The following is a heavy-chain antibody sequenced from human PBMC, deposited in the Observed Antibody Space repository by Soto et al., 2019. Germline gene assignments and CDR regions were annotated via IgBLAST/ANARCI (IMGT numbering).Heavy chain of an antibody. CDR2: ISGSGGST. Sequence: LILSCAAPGFTFSSYAMSWVRQAPGKGLEWVSAISGSGGSTYYADSVKGRFTISRDNSKNTLYLQMNSLRAEDTAVYYCAKGHDYSNYYWFDPWGQGTLVTVSS. V-gene: IGHV3-23*01. CDR1: GFTFSSYA. D-gene: IGHD4-4*01. CDR3: AKGHDYSNYYWFDP. J-gene: IGHJ5*02.